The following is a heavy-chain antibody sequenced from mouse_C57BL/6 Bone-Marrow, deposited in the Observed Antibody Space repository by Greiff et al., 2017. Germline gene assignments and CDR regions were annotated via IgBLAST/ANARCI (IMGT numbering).Heavy chain of an antibody. CDR1: GFTFTDYS. Sequence: EVHLVESGGGLVQPGGSLSLSCAASGFTFTDYSMSWVRQPPGKGLEWLGFIRNKANGYTTAYSVSVKGRFTSSSANSQNILYLQMQALRAEDSAAYSCAKYAGLRGGGWFAYWGQGTLVTVSA. D-gene: IGHD2-4*01. CDR2: IRNKANGYTT. CDR3: AKYAGLRGGGWFAY. J-gene: IGHJ3*01. V-gene: IGHV7-3*01.